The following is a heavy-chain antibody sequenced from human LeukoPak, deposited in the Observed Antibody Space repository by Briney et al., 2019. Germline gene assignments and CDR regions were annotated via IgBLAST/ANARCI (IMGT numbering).Heavy chain of an antibody. CDR3: ARVRYYDFWSGYPYLYYYYYGMDV. Sequence: VASVKVSCKASGYTFTSYDINWVRQATGQGLEWMGWMNPNSGNTGYAQKFQGRVTMTRNTSISTAYMELSSLRSEDTAVYYCARVRYYDFWSGYPYLYYYYYGMDVWGQGTTVTVSS. CDR1: GYTFTSYD. V-gene: IGHV1-8*01. CDR2: MNPNSGNT. J-gene: IGHJ6*02. D-gene: IGHD3-3*01.